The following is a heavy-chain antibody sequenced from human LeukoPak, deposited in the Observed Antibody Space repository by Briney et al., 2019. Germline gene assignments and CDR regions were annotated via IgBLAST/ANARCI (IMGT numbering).Heavy chain of an antibody. J-gene: IGHJ3*02. CDR2: IYYSGST. V-gene: IGHV4-59*08. CDR3: ARLHDAFDI. CDR1: GGSISSYY. Sequence: PSEALSLTCTVSGGSISSYYWSWIRQPPGKGLEWIGYIYYSGSTNYNPSLKSRVTISVDTSKNQFSLKLSSVTAADTAVYYCARLHDAFDIWGQGTMVTVSS.